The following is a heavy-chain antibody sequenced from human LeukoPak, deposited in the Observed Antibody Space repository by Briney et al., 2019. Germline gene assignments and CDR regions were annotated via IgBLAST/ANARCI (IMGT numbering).Heavy chain of an antibody. J-gene: IGHJ5*02. D-gene: IGHD6-19*01. CDR1: GFTFSSYA. Sequence: SGGSLRLSCAASGFTFSSYAMSWVRQAPGKGLEWVSAISGSGGSTYYADSVKGRFTISRDNSKNTLYLQMNSLRAEDTAVYYCAKYSQWLVRIGWFDPWGQGTLVTVSS. CDR2: ISGSGGST. V-gene: IGHV3-23*01. CDR3: AKYSQWLVRIGWFDP.